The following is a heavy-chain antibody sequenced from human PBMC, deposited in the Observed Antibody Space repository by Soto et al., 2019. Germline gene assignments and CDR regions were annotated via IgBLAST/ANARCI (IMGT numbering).Heavy chain of an antibody. V-gene: IGHV3-30*18. Sequence: PGGSLRLSCAASGFTFSSYGVHWVRQAPGKGLEWVAVISYDGSNKYYADSVKGRFTISRDNSKNTLYLQMNSLRAEDTAVYYCAKKKYSSGWLFDYWGQGTLVTVSS. CDR1: GFTFSSYG. CDR3: AKKKYSSGWLFDY. J-gene: IGHJ4*02. CDR2: ISYDGSNK. D-gene: IGHD6-19*01.